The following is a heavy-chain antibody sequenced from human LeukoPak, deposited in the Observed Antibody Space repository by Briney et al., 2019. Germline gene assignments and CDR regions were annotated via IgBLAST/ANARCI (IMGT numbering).Heavy chain of an antibody. V-gene: IGHV3-53*01. D-gene: IGHD3-22*01. CDR1: VFTVSSNY. CDR2: IYSGGST. Sequence: GGSLRLSCAASVFTVSSNYMSWVRQAPRKGREWVSVIYSGGSTYYADSVKGRFTISRDNSKNTLYLQMNSLRAEDTAVYYCARGDYYDSSGPNWFDPWGQGTLVTVSS. J-gene: IGHJ5*02. CDR3: ARGDYYDSSGPNWFDP.